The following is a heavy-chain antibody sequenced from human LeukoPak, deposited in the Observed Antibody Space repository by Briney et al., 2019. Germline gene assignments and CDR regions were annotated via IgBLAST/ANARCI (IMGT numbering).Heavy chain of an antibody. V-gene: IGHV1-69*04. Sequence: GASVKVSCKASGGTFSSYAISWVRQAPGQGLECMGRIIPILGIANYAQKFQGRVTITADKSTSTAYMELSSLRSEDTAVYYCARDPMVPRGMDVWGQGTTVTVSS. CDR1: GGTFSSYA. D-gene: IGHD3-10*01. CDR2: IIPILGIA. CDR3: ARDPMVPRGMDV. J-gene: IGHJ6*02.